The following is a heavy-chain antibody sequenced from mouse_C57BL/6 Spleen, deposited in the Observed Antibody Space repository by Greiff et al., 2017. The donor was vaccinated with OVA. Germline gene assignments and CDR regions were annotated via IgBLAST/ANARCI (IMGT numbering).Heavy chain of an antibody. CDR1: GYSFTGYY. D-gene: IGHD1-1*01. J-gene: IGHJ3*01. CDR3: ARSYGSSH. Sequence: EVQRVESGPELVKPGASVKISCKASGYSFTGYYMNWVKQSPEKSLEWIGEINPSTGGTTYNQKFKAKATLTVDKSSSTAYMQLKSLTSEDSAVYYCARSYGSSHWGQGTLVTVSA. V-gene: IGHV1-42*01. CDR2: INPSTGGT.